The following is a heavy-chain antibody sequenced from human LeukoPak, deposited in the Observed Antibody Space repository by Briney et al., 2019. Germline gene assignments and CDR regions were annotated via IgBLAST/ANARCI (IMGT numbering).Heavy chain of an antibody. J-gene: IGHJ4*02. CDR2: FDPEDGET. V-gene: IGHV1-24*01. CDR1: GYTLTELS. Sequence: GASMKVSCKVSGYTLTELSMHWVRQAPGKGLEWMGGFDPEDGETIYAQKFQGRVTMTEDTSTDTAYMELSSLRSEDTAVYYCATWRYGDYSFDYWGQGTLVTVSS. CDR3: ATWRYGDYSFDY. D-gene: IGHD4-17*01.